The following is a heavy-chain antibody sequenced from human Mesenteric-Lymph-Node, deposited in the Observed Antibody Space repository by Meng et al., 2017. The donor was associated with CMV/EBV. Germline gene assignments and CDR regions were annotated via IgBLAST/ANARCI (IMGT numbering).Heavy chain of an antibody. CDR3: AREFYRYCSGTTCYAIDY. V-gene: IGHV1-18*01. D-gene: IGHD2-2*01. Sequence: FSSYAISWVRQAPGQGLEWMGRIIPYNGNTIYAQNLQGRVTMTTDTSTNTGYMELTNLRSDNTAVYYCAREFYRYCSGTTCYAIDYWGPGTLVTVSS. J-gene: IGHJ4*02. CDR2: IIPYNGNT. CDR1: FSSYA.